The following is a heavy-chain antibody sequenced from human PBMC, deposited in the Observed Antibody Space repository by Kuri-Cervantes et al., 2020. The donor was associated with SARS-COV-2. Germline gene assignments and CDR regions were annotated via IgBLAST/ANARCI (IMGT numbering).Heavy chain of an antibody. CDR2: ISWNSGSI. V-gene: IGHV3-9*01. Sequence: SLKISCAASGFTFDDYAMHWVRQAPGKGLEWVSGISWNSGSIGYADSVKGRFTISRDNAKNSLYLQMDSLRAEDTALYYCATSESSSWSPFDYWGQGTTVTVSS. J-gene: IGHJ4*03. D-gene: IGHD6-13*01. CDR3: ATSESSSWSPFDY. CDR1: GFTFDDYA.